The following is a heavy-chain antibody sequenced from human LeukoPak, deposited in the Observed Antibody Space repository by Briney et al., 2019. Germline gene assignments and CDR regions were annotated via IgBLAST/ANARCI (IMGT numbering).Heavy chain of an antibody. CDR2: IYTSGST. V-gene: IGHV4-4*07. CDR1: GGSITSGGSISTAGNY. J-gene: IGHJ5*02. CDR3: ARDTGFGDLDP. Sequence: SETLSLTCTVSGGSITSGGSISTAGNYWIWIRQPAGQGLEWIGRIYTSGSTNYNPSLKSRVTMSVDTSKNQFSLKLSSVTAADTAVYYCARDTGFGDLDPWGQGTLVTVSS. D-gene: IGHD3-10*01.